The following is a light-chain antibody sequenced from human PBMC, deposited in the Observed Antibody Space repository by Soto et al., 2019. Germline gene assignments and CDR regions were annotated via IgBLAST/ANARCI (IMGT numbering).Light chain of an antibody. CDR1: QSVDKY. Sequence: EIVLTQAPATLSFSPGERATLSCRASQSVDKYLVWYQQKPGQAPRHLIYDASSRATGIPARFSGSGSGTDFSLTITSLAPEDFAVYYCQQRTNWPLTFGGGTKLEIK. J-gene: IGKJ4*01. CDR3: QQRTNWPLT. V-gene: IGKV3-11*01. CDR2: DAS.